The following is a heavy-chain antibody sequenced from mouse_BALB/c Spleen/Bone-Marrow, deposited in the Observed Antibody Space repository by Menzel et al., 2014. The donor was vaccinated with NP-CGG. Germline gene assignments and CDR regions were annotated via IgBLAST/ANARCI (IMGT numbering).Heavy chain of an antibody. D-gene: IGHD4-1*01. CDR3: ARWEYYAIDY. Sequence: EVQLQQSGAELGKPGASVKLSCTASGFNIKDTYMHWVKQRPEQGLEWIGRIDPANGNTKYDPKFQGKATITADTSSNTAYLQLSSLTSEDTAVYYCARWEYYAIDYWGQGTSVTVSS. CDR1: GFNIKDTY. CDR2: IDPANGNT. J-gene: IGHJ4*01. V-gene: IGHV14-3*02.